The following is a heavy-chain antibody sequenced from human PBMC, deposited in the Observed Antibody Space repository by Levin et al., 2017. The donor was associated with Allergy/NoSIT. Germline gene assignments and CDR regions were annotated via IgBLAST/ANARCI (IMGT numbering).Heavy chain of an antibody. V-gene: IGHV1-3*01. J-gene: IGHJ2*01. CDR1: GYTFTSYA. D-gene: IGHD6-6*01. CDR3: ARGRGYSSSWGQDWYFDL. Sequence: ASVKVSCKASGYTFTSYAMHWVRQAPGQRLEWMGWINAGNGNTKYSQKFQGRVTITRDTSASTAYMELSSLRSEDTAVYYCARGRGYSSSWGQDWYFDLWGRGTLVTVSS. CDR2: INAGNGNT.